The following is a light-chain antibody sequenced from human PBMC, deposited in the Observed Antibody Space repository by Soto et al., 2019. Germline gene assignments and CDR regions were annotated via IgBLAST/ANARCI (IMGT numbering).Light chain of an antibody. V-gene: IGKV1-5*01. CDR3: QHYQTYSLVP. Sequence: DIQMTQSPSTLSASVGDRVTITCRASQSISNWLAWYQQKPGKAPKLLIYDASFLESGVPSRFSGSGSGTEFTLTISSLQPDDFATYYCQHYQTYSLVPFGPVTRVDIK. CDR2: DAS. CDR1: QSISNW. J-gene: IGKJ3*01.